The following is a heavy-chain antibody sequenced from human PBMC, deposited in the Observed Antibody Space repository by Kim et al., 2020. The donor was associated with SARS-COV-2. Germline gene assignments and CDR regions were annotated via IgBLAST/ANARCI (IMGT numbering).Heavy chain of an antibody. V-gene: IGHV4-39*01. CDR2: IYYSGST. J-gene: IGHJ5*02. Sequence: SETLSLTCTVSGGSISSSSYYWGWIRQPPGKGLEWIGSIYYSGSTYYNPSLKSRVTISVDTSKNQFSLKLSSVTAADTAVYYCARQGDYGDFRVPYNWFDPWGQGTLVTVSS. CDR1: GGSISSSSYY. CDR3: ARQGDYGDFRVPYNWFDP. D-gene: IGHD4-17*01.